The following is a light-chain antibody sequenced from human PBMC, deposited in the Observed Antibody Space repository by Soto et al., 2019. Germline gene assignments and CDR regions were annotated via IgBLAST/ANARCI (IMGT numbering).Light chain of an antibody. J-gene: IGLJ3*02. CDR3: QTWGTGIWV. V-gene: IGLV4-69*01. Sequence: QAVVTQSPSASASLGASVKLTCTLSSGHSNYAIAWHQQQPEKGPRFLMKLNNDGSHSRGDGIPDRFSGSSSGAERYVTISSLQSEDEADYYCQTWGTGIWVFGGGTKLTVL. CDR2: LNNDGSH. CDR1: SGHSNYA.